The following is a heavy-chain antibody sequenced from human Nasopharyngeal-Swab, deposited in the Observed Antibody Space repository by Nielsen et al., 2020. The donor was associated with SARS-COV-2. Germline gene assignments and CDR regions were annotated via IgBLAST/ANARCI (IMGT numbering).Heavy chain of an antibody. CDR1: GYTFTSYY. CDR3: AADVVDSMVRGAGGY. CDR2: INPSGGST. D-gene: IGHD3-10*01. J-gene: IGHJ4*02. V-gene: IGHV1-46*01. Sequence: ASVKVSCKASGYTFTSYYMHWVRQAPGQGLEWMGIINPSGGSTSYAQKFQGRVTITRDMSTSTAYMELSSLRSEDTAVYYCAADVVDSMVRGAGGYWGQGTLVTVSS.